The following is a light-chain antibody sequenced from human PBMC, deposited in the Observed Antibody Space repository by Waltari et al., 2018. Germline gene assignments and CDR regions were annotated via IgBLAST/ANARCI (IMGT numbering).Light chain of an antibody. CDR3: QQYNSYPFT. CDR2: DAS. J-gene: IGKJ3*01. V-gene: IGKV1-5*01. CDR1: QSISGW. Sequence: DIQMTQTPSTLSASVGDRVTITCRASQSISGWLAWYQQKPGKAPKLLIFDASKLESGVPSGFSGSGFGTEFALTISSLQPDDFATYYCQQYNSYPFTFGPGTKVDIK.